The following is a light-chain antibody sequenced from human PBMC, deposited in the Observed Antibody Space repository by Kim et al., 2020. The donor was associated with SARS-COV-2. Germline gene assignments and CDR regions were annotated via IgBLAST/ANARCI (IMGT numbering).Light chain of an antibody. V-gene: IGKV3-15*01. CDR1: QSVDSN. Sequence: SPGERVTLSCRASQSVDSNLAWYQQKPGQAPRLLMYGASTRATDIPARFSGSGSGTEFTLIISSLQSEDFAVYYCQQYSHWPPYTFGQGTKVDIK. CDR2: GAS. J-gene: IGKJ2*01. CDR3: QQYSHWPPYT.